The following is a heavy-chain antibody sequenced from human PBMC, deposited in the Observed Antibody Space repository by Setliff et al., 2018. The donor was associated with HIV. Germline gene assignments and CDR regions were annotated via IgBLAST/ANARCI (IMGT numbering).Heavy chain of an antibody. J-gene: IGHJ6*03. CDR1: RYTFTRFE. CDR2: MKPDSGNT. D-gene: IGHD1-7*01. CDR3: VRGGAAYNRDYNEYYYMDV. V-gene: IGHV1-8*01. Sequence: ASVKVSCKASRYTFTRFEINWVRQAPGQGLEWMGWMKPDSGNTGYAQKFQGRVTMTRNTSISTAHLELSNLRSEDTAVYYCVRGGAAYNRDYNEYYYMDVWGTGTTVTVSS.